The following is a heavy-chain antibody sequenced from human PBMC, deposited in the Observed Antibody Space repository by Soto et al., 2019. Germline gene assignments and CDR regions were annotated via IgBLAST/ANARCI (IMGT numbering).Heavy chain of an antibody. Sequence: ASVKVSCKASGYTFTSYGISWVRQAPGQGLEWMGWISAYNGNTNYAQKLQGRVTMTTDTSTSTAYMELRSLRSDDTAVYYCARAPTYSSGWYHSYYYYYGMDVWGQGTTVTVSS. J-gene: IGHJ6*02. CDR1: GYTFTSYG. CDR3: ARAPTYSSGWYHSYYYYYGMDV. CDR2: ISAYNGNT. D-gene: IGHD6-19*01. V-gene: IGHV1-18*04.